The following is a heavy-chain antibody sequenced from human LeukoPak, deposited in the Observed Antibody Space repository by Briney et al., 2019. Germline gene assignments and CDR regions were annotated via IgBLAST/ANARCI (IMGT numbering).Heavy chain of an antibody. D-gene: IGHD2-15*01. Sequence: GGSLRLSCAASGFTFSSYAMSWVRQAPGKGLEWVSAISGSGGSTYYADSVKGRFAISRDNSKNTLYLQMNSLRAEDTAVYYCAKDRGVKKYCSGGSCYVFDYWGQGTLVTVSS. CDR3: AKDRGVKKYCSGGSCYVFDY. CDR1: GFTFSSYA. CDR2: ISGSGGST. J-gene: IGHJ4*02. V-gene: IGHV3-23*01.